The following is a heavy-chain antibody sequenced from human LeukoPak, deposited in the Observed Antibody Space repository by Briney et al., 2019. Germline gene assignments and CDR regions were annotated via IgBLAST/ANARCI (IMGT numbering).Heavy chain of an antibody. J-gene: IGHJ4*02. Sequence: GGSLRLSCAASGFTFSNYAMSWVRQAPGKGLDWVSVISGSGGNTYYADSVKGRFTISRDNSKNTLYLKMNSLRAEDTAVYYCAKDFTANYDFWSGYPHWGQGTLVTVSS. D-gene: IGHD3-3*01. CDR2: ISGSGGNT. CDR3: AKDFTANYDFWSGYPH. V-gene: IGHV3-23*01. CDR1: GFTFSNYA.